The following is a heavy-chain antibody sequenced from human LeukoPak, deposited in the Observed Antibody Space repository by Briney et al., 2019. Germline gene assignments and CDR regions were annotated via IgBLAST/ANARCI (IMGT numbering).Heavy chain of an antibody. D-gene: IGHD4-23*01. J-gene: IGHJ4*02. CDR1: GGSISSSSYY. V-gene: IGHV4-39*07. CDR2: INHSGST. Sequence: SETLSLTCTVSGGSISSSSYYWGWIRQPPGKGLEWIGEINHSGSTNYNPSLKSRVTISVDTSKNQFSLKLSSVTAADTAVYYCARDHYGGNAYFDYWGQGTLVTVSS. CDR3: ARDHYGGNAYFDY.